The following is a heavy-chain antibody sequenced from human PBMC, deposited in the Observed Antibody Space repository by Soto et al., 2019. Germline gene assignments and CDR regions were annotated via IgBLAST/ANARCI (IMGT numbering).Heavy chain of an antibody. J-gene: IGHJ2*01. V-gene: IGHV3-30-3*01. CDR2: ISYDGSNK. D-gene: IGHD3-22*01. Sequence: QVQLVEAGGGVVQPGRSLRLSCAASGFTFSSYAMHWVRQAPGKGLEWVAVISYDGSNKYYADSVKGRFTISRDNSKNTLYLQMNSLRAEDTAVYYCAREGDSGYGHWYFDLWGRGTLVTVYS. CDR1: GFTFSSYA. CDR3: AREGDSGYGHWYFDL.